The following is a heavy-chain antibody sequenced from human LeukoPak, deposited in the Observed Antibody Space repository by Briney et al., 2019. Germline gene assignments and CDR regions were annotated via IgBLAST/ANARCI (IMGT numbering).Heavy chain of an antibody. J-gene: IGHJ4*02. Sequence: GASVKVSCKASGYTFTGYYMHWVRQAPGQGLEWMGWINPNSGGTNYAQKFQGRVTMTRDTSISTAYMELSSLRSEDTAVYYCARGSALGYCSGGSCYSGAYWGQGTLVTVSS. CDR1: GYTFTGYY. V-gene: IGHV1-2*02. D-gene: IGHD2-15*01. CDR2: INPNSGGT. CDR3: ARGSALGYCSGGSCYSGAY.